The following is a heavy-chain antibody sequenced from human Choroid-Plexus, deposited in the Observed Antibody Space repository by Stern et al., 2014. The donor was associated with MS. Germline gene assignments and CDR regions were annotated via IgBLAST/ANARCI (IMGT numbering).Heavy chain of an antibody. V-gene: IGHV3-30*18. D-gene: IGHD2/OR15-2a*01. J-gene: IGHJ2*01. CDR2: VSYDGSNK. CDR3: AKDRQYLTYF. CDR1: GFTFGRCA. Sequence: VQLVESGGGVVQPGRPLRLSWVASGFTFGRCAMHWVRQAPGKGLEWVAGVSYDGSNKYYADSVKGRFTISRDNSQNTLYMQMSSLRPEDTAVYYCAKDRQYLTYF.